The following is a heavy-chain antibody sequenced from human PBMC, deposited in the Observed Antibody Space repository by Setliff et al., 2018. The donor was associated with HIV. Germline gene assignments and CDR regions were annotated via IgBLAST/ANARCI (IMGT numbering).Heavy chain of an antibody. D-gene: IGHD3-22*01. Sequence: SVKVSCKASGGTFSSYAISWVRQAPGQGLEWMGGIIPILGTANYAQKFQGRVTITTDESTSTAYMELSSLRSEDTAVYYCARSYYYDSSGYYYWGQGTLVTVSS. CDR1: GGTFSSYA. J-gene: IGHJ4*02. V-gene: IGHV1-69*05. CDR3: ARSYYYDSSGYYY. CDR2: IIPILGTA.